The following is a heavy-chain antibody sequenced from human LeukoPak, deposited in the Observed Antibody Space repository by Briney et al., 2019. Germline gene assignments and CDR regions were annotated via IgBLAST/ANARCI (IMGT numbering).Heavy chain of an antibody. J-gene: IGHJ5*02. V-gene: IGHV1-46*01. Sequence: ASVKVSCKASGYTFTIYYMHWVRQPPGQGLEWMGIINPSGGSTSYAQKFQGRLTMTRDTSTSTVYMELSSLRSEDTAVYYCARAPAAQNWFDPWGQGTLVTVSS. CDR1: GYTFTIYY. CDR3: ARAPAAQNWFDP. CDR2: INPSGGST. D-gene: IGHD2-2*01.